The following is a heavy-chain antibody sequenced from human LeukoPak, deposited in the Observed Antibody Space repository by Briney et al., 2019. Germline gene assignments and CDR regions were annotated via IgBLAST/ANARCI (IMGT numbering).Heavy chain of an antibody. J-gene: IGHJ3*01. V-gene: IGHV3-33*01. Sequence: ARSLRLSCAASGFTFNTFDMHWVRQAPGKGLEWVAVIWYDGSNKYYADSVKGRFTISRDNSKNTLYLQMNSLRAEDTAVYYCARQSSATIVIAFAFWCQGTMVTVSS. CDR1: GFTFNTFD. CDR3: ARQSSATIVIAFAF. CDR2: IWYDGSNK. D-gene: IGHD2-15*01.